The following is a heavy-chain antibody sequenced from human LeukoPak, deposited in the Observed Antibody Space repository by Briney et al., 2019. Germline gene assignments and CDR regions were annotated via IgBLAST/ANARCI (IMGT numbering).Heavy chain of an antibody. J-gene: IGHJ4*02. Sequence: PSETLSLTCSVSGGSINSGYWSWIRQPPGKGLEWIGLLYPSGSTNYNPSLKSRVTISVDTSRTQLSLKLSSMTAADTAVYYCAGGHYPLEYWGQGTLVTVSS. D-gene: IGHD1-26*01. CDR2: LYPSGST. V-gene: IGHV4-59*01. CDR1: GGSINSGY. CDR3: AGGHYPLEY.